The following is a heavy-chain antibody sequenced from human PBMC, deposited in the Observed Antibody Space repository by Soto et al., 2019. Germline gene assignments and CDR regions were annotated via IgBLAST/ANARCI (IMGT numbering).Heavy chain of an antibody. CDR3: TRGPAAGTEDWFDP. J-gene: IGHJ5*02. D-gene: IGHD6-13*01. CDR2: INPNSGDT. Sequence: QVRLLQSGAEVKKPGASVKVSCRTSGYTFTVYYVHWVRQAPGRGLQWMGWINPNSGDTNYLPEFQRRVTITRDTSSATAYLELSALKSDDTAVYYCTRGPAAGTEDWFDPWGQGTRVTVSS. CDR1: GYTFTVYY. V-gene: IGHV1-2*02.